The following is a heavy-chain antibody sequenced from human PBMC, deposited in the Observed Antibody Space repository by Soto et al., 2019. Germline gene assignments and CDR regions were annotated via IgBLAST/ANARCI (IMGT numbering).Heavy chain of an antibody. CDR3: AADRDSSGWNWFDP. Sequence: SVKVSCKASGFTFTSSAVQWVRQARGQRLEWIGWIVVGSGNTNYAQKFQERVTITRDMSTSTAYMELSSLRSEDTAVYYCAADRDSSGWNWFDPWGQGTLVTVSS. D-gene: IGHD6-19*01. V-gene: IGHV1-58*01. CDR1: GFTFTSSA. J-gene: IGHJ5*02. CDR2: IVVGSGNT.